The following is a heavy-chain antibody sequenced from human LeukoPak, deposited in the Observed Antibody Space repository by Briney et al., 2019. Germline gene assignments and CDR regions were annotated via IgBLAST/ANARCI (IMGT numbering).Heavy chain of an antibody. D-gene: IGHD3-22*01. CDR2: MNPNSGNT. V-gene: IGHV1-8*02. CDR3: ARVPIYYYDSSGDMDV. CDR1: GYTFIGYY. J-gene: IGHJ6*03. Sequence: ASVKVSCKASGYTFIGYYIHWVRQAPGQGLEWMGWMNPNSGNTGYAQKFQGRVTMTRNTSISTAYMELSSLRSEDTAVYYCARVPIYYYDSSGDMDVWGKGTTVTISS.